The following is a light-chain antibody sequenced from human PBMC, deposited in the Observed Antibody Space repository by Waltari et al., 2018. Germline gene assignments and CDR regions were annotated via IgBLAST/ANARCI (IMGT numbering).Light chain of an antibody. J-gene: IGKJ1*01. CDR2: YTN. CDR3: QQGNSNPPWT. CDR1: QGISSY. V-gene: IGKV1-39*01. Sequence: DIRMSQSPSSLSASVGDRVTITCRASQGISSYLNWYQQKPGRAPKLLIYYTNSLASGVPSRFSGSGSGTEFTLTISSLQPEDFATYYCQQGNSNPPWTFGQGTKVEIK.